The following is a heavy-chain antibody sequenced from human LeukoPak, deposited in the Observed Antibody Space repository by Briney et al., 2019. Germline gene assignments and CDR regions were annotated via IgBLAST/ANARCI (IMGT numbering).Heavy chain of an antibody. CDR3: ARGQVTAVTGLASFDI. Sequence: PGGSLRLSCAASGFTFSSYWMNWVRQAPGKGLEWVANINQDASEKYYVDSVKGRFTISRDNAKKSVYLQMNSLRAEDTAVYYCARGQVTAVTGLASFDIWGQGTMVTVSS. V-gene: IGHV3-7*04. CDR2: INQDASEK. J-gene: IGHJ3*02. D-gene: IGHD4-17*01. CDR1: GFTFSSYW.